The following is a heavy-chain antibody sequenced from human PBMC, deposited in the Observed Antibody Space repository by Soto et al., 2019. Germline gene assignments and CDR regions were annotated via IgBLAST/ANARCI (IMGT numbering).Heavy chain of an antibody. CDR2: IYYSGST. CDR3: ARERYGYSSSSPLRTYDY. Sequence: QVQLQESGPGLVKPSQTLSLTCTVSGGSISSGGYYWSWIRQHPGKGLEWIGYIYYSGSTYYNPSLKSRVTISVDTSKNQFSLKLSSVTAADTAVYYCARERYGYSSSSPLRTYDYWGQGTLVTVSS. V-gene: IGHV4-31*03. D-gene: IGHD6-6*01. J-gene: IGHJ4*02. CDR1: GGSISSGGYY.